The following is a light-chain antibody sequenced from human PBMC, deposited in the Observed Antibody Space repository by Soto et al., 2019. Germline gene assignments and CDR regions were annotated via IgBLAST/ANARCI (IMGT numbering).Light chain of an antibody. J-gene: IGKJ4*01. CDR1: QSISSY. CDR2: AAS. CDR3: QQYLDPLLT. Sequence: DIQMTQSPSSLSASVGDRVTITCRASQSISSYLNWYQQKPGKAPKLLIYAASSLQSGVPSRFSGSGSGTDFTLTISSLRAEDVAVYYCQQYLDPLLTFGGGTKVEIK. V-gene: IGKV1-39*01.